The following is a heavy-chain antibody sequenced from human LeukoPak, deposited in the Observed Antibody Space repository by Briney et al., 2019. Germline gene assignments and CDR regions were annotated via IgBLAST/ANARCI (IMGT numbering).Heavy chain of an antibody. J-gene: IGHJ2*01. CDR1: GGTFGSYV. D-gene: IGHD5-18*01. Sequence: ASVKVSCKASGGTFGSYVISWVRQAPGQGLEWMGGIIPIFGTAHYAQKFQGRLTITADESTSTVYMEMSSLRSEDTAMYYCAKEEDTALVTGYFDLWGRGTLVTVSS. CDR2: IIPIFGTA. CDR3: AKEEDTALVTGYFDL. V-gene: IGHV1-69*01.